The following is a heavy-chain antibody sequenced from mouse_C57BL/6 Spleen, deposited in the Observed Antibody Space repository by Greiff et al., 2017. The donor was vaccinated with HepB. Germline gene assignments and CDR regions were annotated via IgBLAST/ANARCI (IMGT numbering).Heavy chain of an antibody. Sequence: VQLQQSGAELARPGASVKLSCKASGYTFTSYGISWVKQRTGQGLEWIGEIYPRSGNTYYNEKFKGKATLTADKSSSTAYMELRSLTSEDSAVYFCLYYGSSYGYFDVWGTGTTVTVSS. D-gene: IGHD1-1*01. CDR3: LYYGSSYGYFDV. V-gene: IGHV1-81*01. J-gene: IGHJ1*03. CDR1: GYTFTSYG. CDR2: IYPRSGNT.